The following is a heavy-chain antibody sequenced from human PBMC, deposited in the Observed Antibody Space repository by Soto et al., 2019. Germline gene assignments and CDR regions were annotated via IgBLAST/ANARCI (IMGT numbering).Heavy chain of an antibody. CDR3: AKDSGTYQELLDY. Sequence: EVKLVESGGGLVQPGGSLRLSCDASGFTFSDYAMNWVRQAPGKGLEWVSFISKGSSTIYYADSLKGRFTLSRDNAKNSLYLQMNNLREEDTAICYCAKDSGTYQELLDYWGQGTLVTVSS. CDR2: ISKGSSTI. CDR1: GFTFSDYA. D-gene: IGHD1-26*01. V-gene: IGHV3-48*02. J-gene: IGHJ4*02.